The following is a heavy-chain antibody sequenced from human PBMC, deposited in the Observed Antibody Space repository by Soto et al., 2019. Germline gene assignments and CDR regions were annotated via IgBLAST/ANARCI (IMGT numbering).Heavy chain of an antibody. CDR1: GFTVSSNY. CDR3: ARDRRITIFGVVSRYYYYGMDV. Sequence: EVQLVESGGGLIQPGGSRRLSCAASGFTVSSNYMSWVRQAPGKGLEWVSVIYSGGSTYYADSVKGRFTISRDNSKNTLYLQMNSLRAEDTAVYYCARDRRITIFGVVSRYYYYGMDVWGQGTTVTVSS. J-gene: IGHJ6*02. CDR2: IYSGGST. D-gene: IGHD3-3*01. V-gene: IGHV3-53*01.